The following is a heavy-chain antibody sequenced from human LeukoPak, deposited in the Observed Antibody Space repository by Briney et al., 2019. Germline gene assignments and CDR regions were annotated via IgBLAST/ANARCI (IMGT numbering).Heavy chain of an antibody. CDR3: ARGPSSRGVIIKNYYYYGMDV. CDR2: IYYSGST. Sequence: KPSETLSLTCTVSGGSVSSGSYYWSWIRQPPGKGLEWIGYIYYSGSTNYNPSLKSRVTISVDTSKNQFSLKLSSVTAADTAVYYCARGPSSRGVIIKNYYYYGMDVWGKGTTVTVSP. CDR1: GGSVSSGSYY. J-gene: IGHJ6*04. D-gene: IGHD3-10*01. V-gene: IGHV4-61*01.